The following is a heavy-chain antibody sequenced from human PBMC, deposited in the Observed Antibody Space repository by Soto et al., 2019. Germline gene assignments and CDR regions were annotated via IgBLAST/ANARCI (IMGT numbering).Heavy chain of an antibody. CDR3: ANDVDRLGELWGYFQS. D-gene: IGHD3-16*01. CDR2: INWNGVNK. V-gene: IGHV3-9*01. Sequence: PGGSLRLSCTVSGFMFEDFAMHWVRQAPGQGLEWVSGINWNGVNKGYAESVLGRFTISRDNAKKSLYLDMNYLRPEDTALYFCANDVDRLGELWGYFQSWGQGTMVTVSS. CDR1: GFMFEDFA. J-gene: IGHJ1*01.